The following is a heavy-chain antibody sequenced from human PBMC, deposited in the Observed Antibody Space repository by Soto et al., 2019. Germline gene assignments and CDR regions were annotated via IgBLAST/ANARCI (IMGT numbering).Heavy chain of an antibody. CDR3: ARSWVTGKGGIDV. CDR1: GYTFTTYG. Sequence: ASVKVCCKASGYTFTTYGISWVRQAPGQGLEWMGWINGYTGNTNYAQKFQGRVTMTTDTSTNTAYLDLWTLISDDTAVYYCARSWVTGKGGIDVWGQGTTVTVSS. V-gene: IGHV1-18*01. J-gene: IGHJ6*02. CDR2: INGYTGNT. D-gene: IGHD3-16*01.